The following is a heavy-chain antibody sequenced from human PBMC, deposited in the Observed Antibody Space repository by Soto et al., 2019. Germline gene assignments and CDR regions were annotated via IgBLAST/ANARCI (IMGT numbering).Heavy chain of an antibody. CDR1: GGTFSSYT. V-gene: IGHV1-69*02. CDR3: AAKAGAGHPPPRFDY. J-gene: IGHJ4*02. Sequence: SVKVSCKASGGTFSSYTISWVRQAPGQGLEWMGRIIPILGIANYAQKFQGRVTITADKSTSTAYMELSSLRSEDTAVYYCAAKAGAGHPPPRFDYWGQGTLVTVSS. CDR2: IIPILGIA. D-gene: IGHD6-19*01.